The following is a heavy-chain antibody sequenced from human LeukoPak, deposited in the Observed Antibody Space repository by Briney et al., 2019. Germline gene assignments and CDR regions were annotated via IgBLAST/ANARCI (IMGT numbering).Heavy chain of an antibody. Sequence: GGSLRLSCAVSGFTVSGNYMSWVRQAPGKGLEWVSLIYSGGTTYYADSVKGRFTISRDNSKNTLYLQMNSLRAEDMAVYYCARRAGGYSHPYDYWGQGILVTVSS. J-gene: IGHJ4*02. CDR1: GFTVSGNY. CDR2: IYSGGTT. D-gene: IGHD4-23*01. CDR3: ARRAGGYSHPYDY. V-gene: IGHV3-53*01.